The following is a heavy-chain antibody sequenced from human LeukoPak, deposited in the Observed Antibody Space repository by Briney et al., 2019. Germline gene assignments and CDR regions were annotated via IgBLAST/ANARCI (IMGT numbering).Heavy chain of an antibody. CDR3: ARRGGSYFDY. V-gene: IGHV3-30*03. Sequence: QPGRSLRPSCAASGXTFSSYGMHWVRQAPGKGLEWVAVISHDGSNKYYSDSVKGRFTISRDNSKNTLYLQMNSLRVEDTAVYFCARRGGSYFDYWGQGTLVTVSS. CDR2: ISHDGSNK. CDR1: GXTFSSYG. J-gene: IGHJ4*02. D-gene: IGHD1-26*01.